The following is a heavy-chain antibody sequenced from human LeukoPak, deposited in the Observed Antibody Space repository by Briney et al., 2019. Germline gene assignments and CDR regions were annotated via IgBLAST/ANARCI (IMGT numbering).Heavy chain of an antibody. CDR1: GFTFSSYA. D-gene: IGHD6-13*01. Sequence: PGGSLRLSCAASGFTFSSYAMSWVRQAPGKGLEWVSAISGSGGSTYYADSVKGRFTISRDNSKNTLYLQMNSLRAEDTAVYYCARDLFYSSSWYDDYWGQGTLVTVSS. CDR3: ARDLFYSSSWYDDY. CDR2: ISGSGGST. V-gene: IGHV3-23*01. J-gene: IGHJ4*02.